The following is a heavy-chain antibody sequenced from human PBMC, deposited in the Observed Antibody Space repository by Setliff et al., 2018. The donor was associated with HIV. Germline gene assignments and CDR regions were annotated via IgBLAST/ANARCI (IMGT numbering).Heavy chain of an antibody. CDR3: ATDTAMLQEGTEF. V-gene: IGHV4-39*01. Sequence: SDTLSLTCTVSGGSISGSNYYWAWIRQPPGKGLEWIGSSYYSGSTYYNPSLKSRVTISVDTSKNQFSLKLSSVTAADTAICYCATDTAMLQEGTEFWGQGTLVTVS. CDR1: GGSISGSNYY. J-gene: IGHJ4*02. D-gene: IGHD5-18*01. CDR2: SYYSGST.